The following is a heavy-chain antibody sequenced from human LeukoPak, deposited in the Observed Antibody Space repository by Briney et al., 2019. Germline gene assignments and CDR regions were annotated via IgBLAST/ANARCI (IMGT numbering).Heavy chain of an antibody. CDR3: AKGLYDNTWSKNDY. CDR1: GFTFSSYA. V-gene: IGHV3-23*01. J-gene: IGHJ4*02. D-gene: IGHD3-16*01. CDR2: ISGSGGST. Sequence: GGSLRLSCAASGFTFSSYAMSWVRQAPGKGLEWVSAISGSGGSTYYADSVKGRFTISRDNPKNTLYLQMSSLGAEDTAVYYCAKGLYDNTWSKNDYWGQGTLVTVSS.